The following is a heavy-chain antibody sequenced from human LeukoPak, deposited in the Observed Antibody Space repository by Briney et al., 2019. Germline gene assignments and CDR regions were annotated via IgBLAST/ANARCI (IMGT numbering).Heavy chain of an antibody. CDR3: AKDTSRIAVDAFDM. Sequence: GGSLRLSCAASGFTFSSYGMHWVRQAPGKGLEWVSGISWNSGSIGYADSVKGRFTISRDNAKNSLYLQMNSLRAEDMALYYCAKDTSRIAVDAFDMWGQGTMVTVSS. J-gene: IGHJ3*02. CDR1: GFTFSSYG. D-gene: IGHD6-19*01. V-gene: IGHV3-9*03. CDR2: ISWNSGSI.